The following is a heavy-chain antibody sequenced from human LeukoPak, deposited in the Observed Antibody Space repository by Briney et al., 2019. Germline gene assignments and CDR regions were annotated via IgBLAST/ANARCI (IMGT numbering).Heavy chain of an antibody. Sequence: PGGSLRLSCAACGFTFDDYAMHWVRQAPGKGLEWVSGISWNSGSIGYADSVKGRFTISRDNAKNSLYLQMNSLRAEDTALYYCAKEGYGSGSYSVWYFDLWGRGNLVTVSS. CDR1: GFTFDDYA. CDR3: AKEGYGSGSYSVWYFDL. D-gene: IGHD3-10*01. V-gene: IGHV3-9*01. CDR2: ISWNSGSI. J-gene: IGHJ2*01.